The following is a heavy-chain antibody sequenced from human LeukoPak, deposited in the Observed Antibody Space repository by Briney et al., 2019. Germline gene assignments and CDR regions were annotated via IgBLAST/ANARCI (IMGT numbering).Heavy chain of an antibody. V-gene: IGHV4-39*01. Sequence: SETLSLTCTVSGGSISSSSYYWGWIRQPPGKGLEWIGSIYYSGSTYYNPSLKSRVTIPVDTSKNQFSLKLSSVTAADTAVYYCARRSYGSGSYSSWGQGTLVTVSS. CDR1: GGSISSSSYY. J-gene: IGHJ4*02. D-gene: IGHD3-10*01. CDR3: ARRSYGSGSYSS. CDR2: IYYSGST.